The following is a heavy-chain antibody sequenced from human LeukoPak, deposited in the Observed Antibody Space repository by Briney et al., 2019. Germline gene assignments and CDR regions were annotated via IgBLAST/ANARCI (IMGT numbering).Heavy chain of an antibody. D-gene: IGHD3-10*01. J-gene: IGHJ4*02. CDR2: ISSSSSYI. Sequence: GGSLRLSCAASGFTFSSYSMNWVRQAPGKGLEWVSSISSSSSYIYYADSVKGRFTISRDNAKNSLYLQMNSLRAEDTAVYYCARESPVDEGFPDYWGQGTLVTVSS. CDR1: GFTFSSYS. V-gene: IGHV3-21*01. CDR3: ARESPVDEGFPDY.